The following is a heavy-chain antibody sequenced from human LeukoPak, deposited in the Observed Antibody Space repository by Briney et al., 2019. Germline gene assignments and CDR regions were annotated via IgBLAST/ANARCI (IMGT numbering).Heavy chain of an antibody. D-gene: IGHD2-2*01. V-gene: IGHV4-39*01. Sequence: SETLSLTCTVSGGSISSSLNYWGWIRQPPGKGLEWIGSIYYSGSTYYNPSLKSRVTISVDTSKNQFSLEVRSVTAADTAVYYCARHSVKSHCTDTTCYRNYFGLDVWGQGTTVTVSS. CDR2: IYYSGST. J-gene: IGHJ6*02. CDR3: ARHSVKSHCTDTTCYRNYFGLDV. CDR1: GGSISSSLNY.